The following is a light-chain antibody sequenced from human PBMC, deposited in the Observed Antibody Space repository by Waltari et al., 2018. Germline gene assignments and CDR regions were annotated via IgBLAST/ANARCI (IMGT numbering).Light chain of an antibody. J-gene: IGLJ3*02. CDR3: CSYAGSSNSV. CDR1: SGDVGSYNY. Sequence: QSALTQPPSASGSPGQSVTISCTGTSGDVGSYNYVSWYQQEPGKGPKLIIYDVSKGPSGVPDRFSGSKSGNTASLTVSGLQAEDEADYYCCSYAGSSNSVFGGGTKLTVL. V-gene: IGLV2-8*01. CDR2: DVS.